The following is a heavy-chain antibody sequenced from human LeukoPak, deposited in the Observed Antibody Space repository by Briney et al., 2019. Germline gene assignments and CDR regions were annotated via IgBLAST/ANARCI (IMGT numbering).Heavy chain of an antibody. CDR2: INPSGGST. CDR1: GYTFTSYY. CDR3: ARDGPRIAALGEDFDY. D-gene: IGHD6-6*01. V-gene: IGHV1-46*01. Sequence: GASVKVSCKASGYTFTSYYMHWVRQAPGQGLEWMGIINPSGGSTSYAQKFQGRVTMTRDTSTSTVYMELSSLISEDTAVYYCARDGPRIAALGEDFDYWGQGTLVTVSS. J-gene: IGHJ4*02.